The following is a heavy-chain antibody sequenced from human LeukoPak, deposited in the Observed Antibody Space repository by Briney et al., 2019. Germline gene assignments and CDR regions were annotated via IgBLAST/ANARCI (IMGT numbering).Heavy chain of an antibody. CDR2: IDPNTGGT. D-gene: IGHD4-11*01. CDR1: GYTFTVYY. V-gene: IGHV1-2*02. J-gene: IGHJ5*02. CDR3: ARGIVDYNNAATRRFDP. Sequence: ASVKASCKASGYTFTVYYIHWVRQAPGHGLEWMGWIDPNTGGTNYAQKFQGRVTMTRDTSISAAYMEMSSLKSNDSAVYYCARGIVDYNNAATRRFDPWGQGTLVTVSS.